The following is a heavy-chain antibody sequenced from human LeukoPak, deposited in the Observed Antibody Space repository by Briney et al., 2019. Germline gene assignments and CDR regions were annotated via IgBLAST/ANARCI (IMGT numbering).Heavy chain of an antibody. D-gene: IGHD2-15*01. CDR3: ARDAAATPYYYYGMDV. J-gene: IGHJ6*02. Sequence: ASVKVSCKASGYTFTGYYMHWVRQAPGQGLEWMGWISAYNGNTNYAQKLQGRVTMTTDTSTSTAYMELRSLRSDDTAVYYCARDAAATPYYYYGMDVWGQGTTVTVSS. CDR1: GYTFTGYY. CDR2: ISAYNGNT. V-gene: IGHV1-18*04.